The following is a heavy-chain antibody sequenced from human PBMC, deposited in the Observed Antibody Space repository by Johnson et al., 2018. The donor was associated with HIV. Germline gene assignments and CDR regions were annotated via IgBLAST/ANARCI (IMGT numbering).Heavy chain of an antibody. CDR2: ISYDGNNK. J-gene: IGHJ3*01. D-gene: IGHD2/OR15-2a*01. V-gene: IGHV3-30*19. CDR1: GFTFSSYG. Sequence: QVQLVESGGGVVQPGRSLRLSCAASGFTFSSYGMHWVRQAPGKGLECVAIISYDGNNKDYADSVKGRFTISRDNYKNPLFLQMNSLRTEDTAVYFCASEASFAPRPETAFDVWGQGTKVTVSS. CDR3: ASEASFAPRPETAFDV.